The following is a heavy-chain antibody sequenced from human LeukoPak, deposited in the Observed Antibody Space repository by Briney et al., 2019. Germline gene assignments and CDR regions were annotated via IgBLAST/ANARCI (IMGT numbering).Heavy chain of an antibody. CDR3: ARRGTGRWFDP. CDR2: IYYSGST. V-gene: IGHV4-31*03. J-gene: IGHJ5*02. CDR1: GGSISSGDYF. Sequence: SQTLSLTRTVSGGSISSGDYFWGWIRQHPGKGLEWIGYIYYSGSTYYNPSLKSRVIISVDTSKNQFSLMLNSVTAADTAMYYCARRGTGRWFDPWGQETLVTVSS. D-gene: IGHD3-10*01.